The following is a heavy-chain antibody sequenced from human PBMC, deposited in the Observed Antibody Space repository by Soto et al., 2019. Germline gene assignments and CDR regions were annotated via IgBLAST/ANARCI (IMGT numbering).Heavy chain of an antibody. CDR2: ISYRGTT. D-gene: IGHD1-26*01. J-gene: IGHJ3*02. Sequence: WTWLRQPPGKGLEWIGYISYRGTTNYNPSLKSRVTISVDTSKNQFSLRVRAATTADTAVYYCVGEREAESFDIWGQGTVVTVSS. CDR3: VGEREAESFDI. V-gene: IGHV4-59*01.